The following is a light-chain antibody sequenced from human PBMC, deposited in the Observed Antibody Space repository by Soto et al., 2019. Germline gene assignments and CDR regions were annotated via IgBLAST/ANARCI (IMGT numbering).Light chain of an antibody. CDR2: GAS. CDR1: QSVSNNY. J-gene: IGKJ5*01. CDR3: QLYGSSNIT. Sequence: EIVLTQSPGTLSLSPGERANLSCRASQSVSNNYLAWYQQKPGQATRLLIYGASNRATGIPDRFSGSGSGTDFTLTISSLETEDLAVYYCQLYGSSNITVGNGTRREIK. V-gene: IGKV3-20*01.